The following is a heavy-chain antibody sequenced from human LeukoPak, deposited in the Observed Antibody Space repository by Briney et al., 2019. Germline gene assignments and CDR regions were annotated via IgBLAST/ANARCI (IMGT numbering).Heavy chain of an antibody. J-gene: IGHJ4*02. CDR2: INSDGSWT. V-gene: IGHV3-74*01. Sequence: GGSLRLSCAASGSYWMHWVRQAPGKGLVWVSHINSDGSWTSYANSVKGRFTISKDNAKNTVYLQMNNLRAEDTAVYYCVSFYETYWGRGTLVTVSS. CDR1: GSYW. D-gene: IGHD2/OR15-2a*01. CDR3: VSFYETY.